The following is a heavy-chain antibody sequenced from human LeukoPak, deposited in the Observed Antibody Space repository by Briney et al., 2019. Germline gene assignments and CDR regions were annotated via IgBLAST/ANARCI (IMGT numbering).Heavy chain of an antibody. J-gene: IGHJ3*02. D-gene: IGHD2-2*01. V-gene: IGHV4-4*07. CDR1: GGSISSYY. Sequence: PSETLSLTCTVSGGSISSYYWSWIRQPAGKGLEWIGRIYTSGSTNYNPSLKSRVTMSVDTSKNQFSLKLSSVTAADTAVYYCARDGDIYCSSTSCQGAFDIWGQGTMVTVSS. CDR3: ARDGDIYCSSTSCQGAFDI. CDR2: IYTSGST.